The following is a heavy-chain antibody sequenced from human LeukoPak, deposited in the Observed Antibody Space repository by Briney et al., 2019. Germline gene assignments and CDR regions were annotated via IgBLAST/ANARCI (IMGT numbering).Heavy chain of an antibody. J-gene: IGHJ3*02. D-gene: IGHD6-19*01. CDR1: GGSISSTHW. CDR2: IFHSGTT. Sequence: PSGTLSLTCAVSGGSISSTHWWNWVRQPPGKGLEWIGEIFHSGTTNYNPSLKSRVTISIDKSKNQFFLKLSSVTAADTAVYYCARDQWLLREGDHDAFDIWGQGTMVTVSS. V-gene: IGHV4-4*02. CDR3: ARDQWLLREGDHDAFDI.